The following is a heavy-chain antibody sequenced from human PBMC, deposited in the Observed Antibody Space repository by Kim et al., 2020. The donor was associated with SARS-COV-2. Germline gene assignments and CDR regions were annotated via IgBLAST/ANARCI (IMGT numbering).Heavy chain of an antibody. J-gene: IGHJ6*02. CDR2: INPNSGGT. CDR1: GYTFTGYY. Sequence: ASVKVSCKASGYTFTGYYMHWVRQAPGQGLEWMGWINPNSGGTNYAQKFQGRVTMTRDTSISTAYMELSRLKSDDTAVYYCARDLEQRGDIVVVPAATRYYYYGMDVWGQGTTVTVSS. V-gene: IGHV1-2*02. D-gene: IGHD2-2*01. CDR3: ARDLEQRGDIVVVPAATRYYYYGMDV.